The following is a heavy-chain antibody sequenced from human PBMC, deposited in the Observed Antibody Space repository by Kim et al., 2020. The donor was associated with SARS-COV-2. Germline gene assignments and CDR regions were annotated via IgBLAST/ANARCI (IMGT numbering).Heavy chain of an antibody. Sequence: ASVKVSCKASGYTLSSYGLAWVRQAPGQGLEWMGWINTNSGIPQYAQGFTGRFVFSLDTSVSTTYLQISSLKAEDTAVYYCARASEIVASYMTEWGQGTL. V-gene: IGHV7-4-1*02. J-gene: IGHJ4*02. CDR2: INTNSGIP. D-gene: IGHD5-12*01. CDR1: GYTLSSYG. CDR3: ARASEIVASYMTE.